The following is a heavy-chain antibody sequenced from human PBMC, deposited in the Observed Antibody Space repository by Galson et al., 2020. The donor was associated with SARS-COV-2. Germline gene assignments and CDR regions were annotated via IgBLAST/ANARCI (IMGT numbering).Heavy chain of an antibody. CDR3: ARSYVPMSPIAAALDY. D-gene: IGHD6-13*01. J-gene: IGHJ4*02. CDR2: TYYRSKWYN. Sequence: SQTLSLTCAISGDSVSSNSAAWNWIRQSPSRGLEWLGRTYYRSKWYNDYAVSVKSRITINPDTSKNQFSLQLNSVTPEDTAVYYCARSYVPMSPIAAALDYWGQGTLVTVSS. CDR1: GDSVSSNSAA. V-gene: IGHV6-1*01.